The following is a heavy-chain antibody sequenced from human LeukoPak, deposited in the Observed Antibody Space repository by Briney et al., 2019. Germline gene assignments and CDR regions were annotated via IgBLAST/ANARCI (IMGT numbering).Heavy chain of an antibody. V-gene: IGHV4-39*07. J-gene: IGHJ6*02. CDR1: GGSISSSSYY. CDR2: IYYSGST. Sequence: SETLSLTCTVSGGSISSSSYYWGWIRQPPGKGLEWIGSIYYSGSTYYNPSLKSRVTISVDTSKNQFSLKLSSVTAADTAVYYCARDSYCSGGSCYPPSYYYYGMDVWGQGTTVTVSS. CDR3: ARDSYCSGGSCYPPSYYYYGMDV. D-gene: IGHD2-15*01.